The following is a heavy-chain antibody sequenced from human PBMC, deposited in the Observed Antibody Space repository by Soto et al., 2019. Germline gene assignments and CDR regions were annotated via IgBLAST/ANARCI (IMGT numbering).Heavy chain of an antibody. V-gene: IGHV3-30*18. CDR3: AKEMYPRTVLESSSPWGDY. CDR2: MSYDGTYK. J-gene: IGHJ4*02. CDR1: GFTFSDYG. Sequence: QVQLVESGGGVVQPGRSLRLSCAVSGFTFSDYGMHWVRQAPGKGLEWVAVMSYDGTYKYYADSVKGRFTISRDLSGNTLFLQMNSLRLEDTAVYFCAKEMYPRTVLESSSPWGDYWGQGTLVTVSS. D-gene: IGHD6-6*01.